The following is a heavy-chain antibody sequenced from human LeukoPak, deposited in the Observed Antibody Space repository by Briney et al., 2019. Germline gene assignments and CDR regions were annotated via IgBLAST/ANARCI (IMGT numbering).Heavy chain of an antibody. CDR2: ISGDGTAR. J-gene: IGHJ5*02. V-gene: IGHV3-74*01. CDR3: VRGRGSYGWFDP. Sequence: GGSLRLSCAASGFTSSSYGRHWVRQVPGKGLVWVSRISGDGTARNYADSVKGRFTISRDDAKNTVDLQMNSLRGEDTAVYYCVRGRGSYGWFDPWGQGTLVTVSS. D-gene: IGHD3-10*01. CDR1: GFTSSSYG.